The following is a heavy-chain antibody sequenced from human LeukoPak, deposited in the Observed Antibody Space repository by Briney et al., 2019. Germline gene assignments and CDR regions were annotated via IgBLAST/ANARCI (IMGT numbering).Heavy chain of an antibody. J-gene: IGHJ6*04. CDR2: ISGSGGST. CDR3: AELGITMIGGV. D-gene: IGHD3-10*02. Sequence: GGSLRLSCAASGFTFSSYGMSWVRPAPGKGLDWVSAISGSGGSTYYADSVKGRFTISRDNSKNTLYLQMNSLRAEDTAVYYCAELGITMIGGVWGKGTTVTISS. V-gene: IGHV3-23*01. CDR1: GFTFSSYG.